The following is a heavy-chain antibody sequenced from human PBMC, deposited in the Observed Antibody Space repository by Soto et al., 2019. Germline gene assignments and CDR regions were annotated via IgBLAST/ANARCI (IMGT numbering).Heavy chain of an antibody. D-gene: IGHD2-8*02. Sequence: AGGSLRLSCAASGFTFDSYWMTWVRQAPGKGLEWVAHIKQDGGQTYYVDSVKGRFTISRDNAKTSLYLQMNSLRAEDTSVYYCAKATATGGGAFDICGQGTMVTVSS. CDR1: GFTFDSYW. CDR3: AKATATGGGAFDI. J-gene: IGHJ3*02. V-gene: IGHV3-7*01. CDR2: IKQDGGQT.